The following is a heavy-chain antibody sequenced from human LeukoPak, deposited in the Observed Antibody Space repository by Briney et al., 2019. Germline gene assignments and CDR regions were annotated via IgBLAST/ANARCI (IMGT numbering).Heavy chain of an antibody. CDR1: GYTFANYW. Sequence: GESLKISCEAFGYTFANYWIGWVRQMPGKGLEWMGIIYPGDSDTRYSPSFQGQVTISADKSISTAYLQWSSLKASDTAMYYCARQGGDYLYYYYYMDVWGKGTTVTVSS. CDR3: ARQGGDYLYYYYYMDV. CDR2: IYPGDSDT. V-gene: IGHV5-51*01. D-gene: IGHD4-17*01. J-gene: IGHJ6*03.